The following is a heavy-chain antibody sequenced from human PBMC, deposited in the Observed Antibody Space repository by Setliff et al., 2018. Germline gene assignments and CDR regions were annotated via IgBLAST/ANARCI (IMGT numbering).Heavy chain of an antibody. V-gene: IGHV3-74*01. CDR2: TNSDESTT. Sequence: PGGSLRLSCAASGFTFSSYWMYWVRQAPGKGLVWVARTNSDESTTTYADSVKGRFTISRDNAKNTVYLQMNSLRPEDTAVYYCARDCRVGWVFTYGMDVWGQGTLVTVSS. D-gene: IGHD6-13*01. J-gene: IGHJ6*02. CDR3: ARDCRVGWVFTYGMDV. CDR1: GFTFSSYW.